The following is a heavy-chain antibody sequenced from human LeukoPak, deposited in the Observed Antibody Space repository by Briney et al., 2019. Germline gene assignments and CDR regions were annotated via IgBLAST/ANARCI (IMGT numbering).Heavy chain of an antibody. CDR3: AREDYYDSSNDY. CDR2: IDPDGSHQ. D-gene: IGHD3-22*01. Sequence: GGSLRLSCAASGFTFSSYGMHWVRQAPGKGLEWVANIDPDGSHQYYVDSVKGRFTISRDNSKNTLYLQMNSLRAEDTAVYYCAREDYYDSSNDYWGQGTLVTVSS. CDR1: GFTFSSYG. J-gene: IGHJ4*02. V-gene: IGHV3-30*02.